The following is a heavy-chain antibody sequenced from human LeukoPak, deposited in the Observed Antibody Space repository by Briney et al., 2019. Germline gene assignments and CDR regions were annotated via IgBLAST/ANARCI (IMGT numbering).Heavy chain of an antibody. CDR2: INHSGST. Sequence: SETLSLTCTVSGGSISSYCWSWIRQPPGKGLEWIGEINHSGSTNYNPSLKSRVTISVDTSKNQFSLKLSSVTAADTAVYYCARVVGATEDYWGQGTLVTVSS. D-gene: IGHD1-26*01. V-gene: IGHV4-34*01. CDR3: ARVVGATEDY. CDR1: GGSISSYC. J-gene: IGHJ4*02.